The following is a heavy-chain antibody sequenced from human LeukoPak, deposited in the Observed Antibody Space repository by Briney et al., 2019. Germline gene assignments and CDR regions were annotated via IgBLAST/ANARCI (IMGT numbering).Heavy chain of an antibody. J-gene: IGHJ4*02. CDR1: DGSFGGYY. V-gene: IGHV4-34*01. Sequence: SETLSLTCAVYDGSFGGYYWSWIRQPPGKGLEWIGEINHSGSTNYNPSLKSRVTISVDTSKNQFSLKLSSVTAADTAVYYCARNFRGLHSGGHSIDYWGQGTLVTVSS. D-gene: IGHD6-19*01. CDR2: INHSGST. CDR3: ARNFRGLHSGGHSIDY.